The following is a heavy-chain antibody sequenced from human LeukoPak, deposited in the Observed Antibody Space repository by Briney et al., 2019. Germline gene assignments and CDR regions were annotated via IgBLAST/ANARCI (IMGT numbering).Heavy chain of an antibody. V-gene: IGHV3-48*02. CDR1: GFTFSSNG. J-gene: IGHJ4*02. Sequence: PGGSLRLSYAASGFTFSSNGMNWVRQAPGKGLDFIAYISSTGATIYYADSLKGRFTISRDNARNSLYLQMNSLRDEDTAVYFCARANSLMVRGVISYFDSWGQGTLVTVSS. D-gene: IGHD3-10*01. CDR2: ISSTGATI. CDR3: ARANSLMVRGVISYFDS.